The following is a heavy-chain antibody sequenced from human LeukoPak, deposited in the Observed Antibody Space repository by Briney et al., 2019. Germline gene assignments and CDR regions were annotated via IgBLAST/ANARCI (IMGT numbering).Heavy chain of an antibody. CDR1: GFTFSSYW. J-gene: IGHJ4*02. Sequence: GGSLRLSCAASGFTFSSYWMNWVRQAPGKGLEWVANVNGDGRDKYYVGSVRGRFTISRDNADNALYLQMNSLRGDDTALYYCARGVDSAIDWWGQGTLVTVSS. CDR3: ARGVDSAIDW. D-gene: IGHD3-9*01. V-gene: IGHV3-7*01. CDR2: VNGDGRDK.